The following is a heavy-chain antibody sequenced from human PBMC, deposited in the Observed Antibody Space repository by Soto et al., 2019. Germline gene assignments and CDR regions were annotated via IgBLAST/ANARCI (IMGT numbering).Heavy chain of an antibody. CDR3: AMGYGFTGFDY. J-gene: IGHJ4*02. CDR2: XIPIFXTA. V-gene: IGHV1-69*01. Sequence: SVKVSCKASGVTFSSYAISWVRQAPGQRLEWMAGXIPIFXTANYEKKFQXXVTITGDXXKSKDYMEMSSLRPEDTAVYYCAMGYGFTGFDYWGQGTLVTVSS. CDR1: GVTFSSYA. D-gene: IGHD5-18*01.